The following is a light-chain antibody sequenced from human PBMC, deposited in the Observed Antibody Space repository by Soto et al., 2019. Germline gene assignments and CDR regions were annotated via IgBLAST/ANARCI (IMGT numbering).Light chain of an antibody. CDR1: HSVGSL. CDR3: QQRSAWPWT. Sequence: EIVLTQSPATLSLSPGDRATLSCGASHSVGSLLAWYQQKPGQAPRLLIYFASNRATGIPPRFSGSGSGTDFTLTIDSLEPEDFALFYCQQRSAWPWTFGQGTKVDIK. J-gene: IGKJ1*01. V-gene: IGKV3-11*01. CDR2: FAS.